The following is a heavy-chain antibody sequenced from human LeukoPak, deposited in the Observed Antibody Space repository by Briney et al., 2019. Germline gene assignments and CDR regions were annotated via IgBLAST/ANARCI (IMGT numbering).Heavy chain of an antibody. Sequence: ASVKVSCKASGYTFTSYGISWVRQAPGRGLEWMGWISAYNGNTNYAQKLQGRVTMTTDTSTSTAYMELRSLRSDDTAVYYCARDGYDSSGYGGSDYWGQGTLVTVSS. V-gene: IGHV1-18*01. CDR2: ISAYNGNT. D-gene: IGHD3-22*01. J-gene: IGHJ4*02. CDR3: ARDGYDSSGYGGSDY. CDR1: GYTFTSYG.